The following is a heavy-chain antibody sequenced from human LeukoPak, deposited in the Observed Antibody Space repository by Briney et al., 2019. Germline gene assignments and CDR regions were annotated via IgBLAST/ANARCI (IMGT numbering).Heavy chain of an antibody. D-gene: IGHD2-15*01. V-gene: IGHV1-24*01. CDR2: IDPEDGET. J-gene: IGHJ4*02. Sequence: GASVKVSCKVSGYTLTESSMHWVRQAPGEGLEWMGGIDPEDGETIYAQTFLGRVTMTEDTSTDTAYMELSSLRSEDTAVYYCARSPGGYCSGSSCYSFDYWGQGTLVTVSS. CDR3: ARSPGGYCSGSSCYSFDY. CDR1: GYTLTESS.